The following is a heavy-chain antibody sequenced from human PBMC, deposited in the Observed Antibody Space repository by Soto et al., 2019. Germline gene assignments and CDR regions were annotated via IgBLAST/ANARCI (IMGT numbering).Heavy chain of an antibody. V-gene: IGHV1-8*01. CDR2: MNPNSGNT. J-gene: IGHJ6*02. D-gene: IGHD3-10*01. Sequence: GASVKVSCKASGYTFTSYDINWVRQATGQGLEWMGWMNPNSGNTGYAQKFQGRVTMTRNTSISTAYMELSSLRSEDTAVYYCESTGRLGGYYYYGMDVWGQGTTVTVS. CDR1: GYTFTSYD. CDR3: ESTGRLGGYYYYGMDV.